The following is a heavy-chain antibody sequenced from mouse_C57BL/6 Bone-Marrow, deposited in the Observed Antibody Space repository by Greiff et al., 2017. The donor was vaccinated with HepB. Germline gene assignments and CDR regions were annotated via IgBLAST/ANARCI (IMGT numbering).Heavy chain of an antibody. J-gene: IGHJ2*01. V-gene: IGHV5-6*01. Sequence: EVKLMESGGDLVKPGGSLKLSCAASGFTFSSYGMSWVRQTPDKRLEWVATISSGGSYTYYPDSVKGRFTISRDNAKNTLYLQMSSLKSEDTAMYYCARQNYGSSYGFDSWGQGTTLTVSS. D-gene: IGHD1-1*01. CDR1: GFTFSSYG. CDR2: ISSGGSYT. CDR3: ARQNYGSSYGFDS.